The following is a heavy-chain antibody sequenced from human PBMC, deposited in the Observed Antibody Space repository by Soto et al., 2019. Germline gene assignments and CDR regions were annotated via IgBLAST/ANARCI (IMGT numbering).Heavy chain of an antibody. CDR1: GFTFSNYA. Sequence: GGSLRLSCAASGFTFSNYAMSWVRQAPGKGLEWVSSISGSGDNTYYADSVKGRLTISRDNSKNTLYLQMNSLRAEDTAVYYCAKAYYGFDYWGQGTLVTVSS. J-gene: IGHJ4*02. CDR2: ISGSGDNT. CDR3: AKAYYGFDY. D-gene: IGHD3-10*01. V-gene: IGHV3-23*01.